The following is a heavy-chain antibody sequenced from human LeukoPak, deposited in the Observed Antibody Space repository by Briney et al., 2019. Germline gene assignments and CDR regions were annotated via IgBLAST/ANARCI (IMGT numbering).Heavy chain of an antibody. Sequence: PSETLSLTCAVYGGSFSGYYWSWIRQPPGKGLEWIGYIYYTGSTSCNPSLKSRVTISVETSKKQFSMRLSSVTAAGTAVYYCGRVDTSGSVLWGQGTMVTVSS. J-gene: IGHJ3*01. V-gene: IGHV4-59*01. CDR1: GGSFSGYY. CDR2: IYYTGST. D-gene: IGHD6-19*01. CDR3: GRVDTSGSVL.